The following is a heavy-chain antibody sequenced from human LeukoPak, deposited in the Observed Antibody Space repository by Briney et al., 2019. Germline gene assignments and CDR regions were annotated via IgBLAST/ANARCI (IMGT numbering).Heavy chain of an antibody. CDR1: GFTFSSYW. J-gene: IGHJ6*02. CDR3: AREAPSSYYDFWSGYYPYYYGMDV. CDR2: IKQDGSEK. V-gene: IGHV3-7*01. Sequence: PGGSLRLSCAASGFTFSSYWMSWVRQAPGKGLEWVANIKQDGSEKYYVDSVKGRFTISRGNAKNSLYLQMNSLRAEDTAVYYCAREAPSSYYDFWSGYYPYYYGMDVWGQGTMVTVSS. D-gene: IGHD3-3*01.